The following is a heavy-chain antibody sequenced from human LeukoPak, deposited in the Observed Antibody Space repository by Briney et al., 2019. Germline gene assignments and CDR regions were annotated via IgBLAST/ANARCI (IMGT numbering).Heavy chain of an antibody. CDR2: MNPSSGYT. CDR3: ARALPKTAAAPYYMDV. CDR1: GYTFTSYD. Sequence: WASVTVSCTSSGYTFTSYDINWVRQATGQGLEWLGWMNPSSGYTGYAQKFQGRVTMTRDTSISTAYMELSSLRSEDSAVYYCARALPKTAAAPYYMDVWGKGTTVTVSS. D-gene: IGHD2-21*02. V-gene: IGHV1-8*01. J-gene: IGHJ6*03.